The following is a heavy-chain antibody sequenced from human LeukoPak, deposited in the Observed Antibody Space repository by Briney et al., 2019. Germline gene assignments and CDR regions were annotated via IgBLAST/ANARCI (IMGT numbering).Heavy chain of an antibody. J-gene: IGHJ5*02. D-gene: IGHD3-10*01. CDR3: ARRRFGEWDNWFDP. Sequence: ASVKLSCKASGYTFTGYYIHWVRQAPGQGLEWMAWINPNSGATNYAQKFQGRVSMTRDTSTSTAYMELSRLASDDTAVYFCARRRFGEWDNWFDPWGQGTLVTVSS. V-gene: IGHV1-2*02. CDR1: GYTFTGYY. CDR2: INPNSGAT.